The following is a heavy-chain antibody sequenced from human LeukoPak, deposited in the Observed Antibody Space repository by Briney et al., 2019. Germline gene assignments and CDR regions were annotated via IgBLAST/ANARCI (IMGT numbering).Heavy chain of an antibody. CDR3: ASTGSSGYHPYFDY. Sequence: GASVKVSCKASGGTFSSYAISWVRQAPGQGLEWMGGIIPIFGTANYAQKFQGRVTITADESTSTAYMELSSLRSEDTAVYYCASTGSSGYHPYFDYWGQGTLVTVSS. CDR2: IIPIFGTA. V-gene: IGHV1-69*01. J-gene: IGHJ4*02. D-gene: IGHD3-22*01. CDR1: GGTFSSYA.